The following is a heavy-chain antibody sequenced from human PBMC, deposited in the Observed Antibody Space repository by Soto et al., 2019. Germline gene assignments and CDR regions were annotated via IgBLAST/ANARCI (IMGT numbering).Heavy chain of an antibody. CDR1: GDSVSSNSAA. CDR2: TYYRSKWYN. Sequence: SQTLSLTCAISGDSVSSNSAAWNWIRQSPSRGLEWLGRTYYRSKWYNDYAVSVKSRITINPDTSKNQFSLQLNSVTPEDTAVYYCARDSFFHSYYYYYGMDVWGQGTTVTVSS. V-gene: IGHV6-1*01. J-gene: IGHJ6*02. D-gene: IGHD3-16*02. CDR3: ARDSFFHSYYYYYGMDV.